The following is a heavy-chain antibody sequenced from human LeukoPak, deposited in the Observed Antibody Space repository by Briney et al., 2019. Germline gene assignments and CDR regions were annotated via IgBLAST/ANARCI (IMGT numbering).Heavy chain of an antibody. CDR1: GYSFTNYW. CDR2: IYPGDSDT. J-gene: IGHJ4*02. Sequence: GESLKISCKGSGYSFTNYWIVWVRQMPGKGLERMGIIYPGDSDTRYSPSFQGQVTISADKSISTAYLQWSSLKASDTAMYYCARERDSSSWVDYWGQGILVTVSS. D-gene: IGHD6-13*01. CDR3: ARERDSSSWVDY. V-gene: IGHV5-51*01.